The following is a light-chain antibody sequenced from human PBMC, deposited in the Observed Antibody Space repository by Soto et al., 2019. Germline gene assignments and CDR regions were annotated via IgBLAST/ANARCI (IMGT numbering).Light chain of an antibody. CDR3: CSYAGSYTLV. CDR2: DVS. Sequence: QSALTQPRSVSGSPGQSVTISCTGTSIDVGGYNYVSWYQQHPGKAPELMIYDVSQRPSGVPDRFSGSKSGNTASLTISGLQAEDEADYYCCSYAGSYTLVFGGGTKLTVL. V-gene: IGLV2-11*01. CDR1: SIDVGGYNY. J-gene: IGLJ2*01.